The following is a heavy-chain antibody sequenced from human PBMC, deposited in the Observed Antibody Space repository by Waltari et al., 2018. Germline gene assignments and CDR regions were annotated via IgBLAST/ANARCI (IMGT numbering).Heavy chain of an antibody. J-gene: IGHJ2*01. CDR2: ISWDSGSL. Sequence: EVQLVESGGGLVLPGTSLRLSCADSGFTFGDYAMHWVRPAPGQGLEWVAGISWDSGSLDYGDSVKGRFSISRDNTKKSLYLQMNSLRIEDTAFYFCARGAPRNSGGSVGYWYFDFWGRGTLVAVSS. CDR1: GFTFGDYA. V-gene: IGHV3-9*01. CDR3: ARGAPRNSGGSVGYWYFDF. D-gene: IGHD3-10*01.